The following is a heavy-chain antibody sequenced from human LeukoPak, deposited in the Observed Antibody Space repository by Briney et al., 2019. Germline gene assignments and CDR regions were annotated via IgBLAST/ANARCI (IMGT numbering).Heavy chain of an antibody. Sequence: GGSLKLSCAASGFDFSGFYMHWVRQAAGRGLEWVGLIRSKPSGYTTVYAASLKGRFTISRDDSKNTAYLRMNSLEAEDTAVYYCTRQDCSGGSCSNADYWGQGTQVTVSS. V-gene: IGHV3-73*01. J-gene: IGHJ4*02. CDR3: TRQDCSGGSCSNADY. D-gene: IGHD2-15*01. CDR2: IRSKPSGYTT. CDR1: GFDFSGFY.